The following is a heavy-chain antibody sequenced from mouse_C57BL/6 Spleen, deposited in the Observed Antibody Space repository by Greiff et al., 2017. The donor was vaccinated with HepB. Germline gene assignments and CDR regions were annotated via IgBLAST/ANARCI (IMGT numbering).Heavy chain of an antibody. CDR1: GYTFTSYW. Sequence: VKLKQPGAELVKPGATVKLSCKASGYTFTSYWMHWVKQRPGQGLEWIGMIHPNSGSTNYNEKFKSKDTLTVDKSSSTAYMQLSSLTSEDSAVYYFAKGGASIAYWGQGTLVTVSA. CDR3: AKGGASIAY. V-gene: IGHV1-64*01. J-gene: IGHJ3*01. CDR2: IHPNSGST.